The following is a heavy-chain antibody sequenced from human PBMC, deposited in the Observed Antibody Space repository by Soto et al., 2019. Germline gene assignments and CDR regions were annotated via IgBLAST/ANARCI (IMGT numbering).Heavy chain of an antibody. J-gene: IGHJ3*02. CDR2: IDWDDDK. V-gene: IGHV2-70*01. CDR1: GFSLSTSGMC. D-gene: IGHD3-22*01. CDR3: ARITRAFNYYDSSGYEDHDAFDI. Sequence: GSGPTLVNPTQTLTLTCTFSGFSLSTSGMCVSWIRQPPGKALEWLALIDWDDDKYYSTSLKTRLTISKDTSKNQVVLTMTNMDPVDTATYYCARITRAFNYYDSSGYEDHDAFDIWGQGTMVTVSS.